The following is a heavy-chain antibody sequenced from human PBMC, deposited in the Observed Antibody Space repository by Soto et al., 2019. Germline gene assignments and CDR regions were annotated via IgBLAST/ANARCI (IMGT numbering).Heavy chain of an antibody. D-gene: IGHD3-10*01. Sequence: EVQLFESGGGLVQPGGSLRLSCAASGFTFSSFAMSWVRQATGKGLERVSVISGGGITHYSNSVKGRFTISRDNSKNRVYLQITTLSAEDTALYYCATGANYFGLFDSWGQGTLVTVST. V-gene: IGHV3-23*01. CDR3: ATGANYFGLFDS. CDR2: ISGGGIT. J-gene: IGHJ5*01. CDR1: GFTFSSFA.